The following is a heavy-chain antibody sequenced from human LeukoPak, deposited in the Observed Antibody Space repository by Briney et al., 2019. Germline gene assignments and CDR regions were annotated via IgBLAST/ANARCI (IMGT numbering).Heavy chain of an antibody. D-gene: IGHD4-17*01. J-gene: IGHJ4*02. Sequence: ASVKVSCKASGYTFNDYYINWVRQAPGQGLEWMGWINPKSGYTKFEQKFQGRVTMTRDTSISTAYMDLSRLKSDDTAVYYCARARRTRNMYGEYVVLFDYWGRGTLVTVSS. V-gene: IGHV1-2*02. CDR3: ARARRTRNMYGEYVVLFDY. CDR1: GYTFNDYY. CDR2: INPKSGYT.